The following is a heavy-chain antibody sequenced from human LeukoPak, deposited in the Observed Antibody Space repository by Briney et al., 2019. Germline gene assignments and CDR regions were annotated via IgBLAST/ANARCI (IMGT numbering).Heavy chain of an antibody. Sequence: SETLSLTCTVSGGSISSSSYYWGWIRQPPGKGLEWIGSIYHSGSSYYNPSLKSRVTISVDTSKNQFSLKLSSVTAADTAVYYCARDPTEGFGELFPVYFDYWGQGTLVTVSS. CDR1: GGSISSSSYY. V-gene: IGHV4-39*07. D-gene: IGHD3-10*01. J-gene: IGHJ4*02. CDR2: IYHSGSS. CDR3: ARDPTEGFGELFPVYFDY.